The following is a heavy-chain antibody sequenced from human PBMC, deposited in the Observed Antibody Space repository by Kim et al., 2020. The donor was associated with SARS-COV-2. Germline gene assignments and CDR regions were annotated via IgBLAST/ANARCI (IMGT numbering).Heavy chain of an antibody. Sequence: GGSLRLSCAASGFTFSSYEMNWVRQAPGKGLEWVSYISSSGSTIYYADSVKGRFTISRDNAKNSLYLQMNSLRAEDTAVYYCARYPSASLGAFDIWGQGTMVTVSS. CDR3: ARYPSASLGAFDI. D-gene: IGHD2-2*01. J-gene: IGHJ3*02. V-gene: IGHV3-48*03. CDR1: GFTFSSYE. CDR2: ISSSGSTI.